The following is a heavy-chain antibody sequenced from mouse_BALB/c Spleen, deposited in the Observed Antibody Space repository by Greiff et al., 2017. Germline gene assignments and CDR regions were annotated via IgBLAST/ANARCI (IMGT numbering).Heavy chain of an antibody. V-gene: IGHV1-9*01. CDR3: ARSYYYGTPDAMDY. Sequence: VQLQQSGAELMKPGASVKISCKATGYAFSSYWIEWVKQRPGHGLEWIGEILPGSGSTNYNEKFKGKATFTADTSSNTAYMQLSSLTSEDSAVYYCARSYYYGTPDAMDYWGQGTSVTVSS. J-gene: IGHJ4*01. CDR2: ILPGSGST. CDR1: GYAFSSYW. D-gene: IGHD1-1*01.